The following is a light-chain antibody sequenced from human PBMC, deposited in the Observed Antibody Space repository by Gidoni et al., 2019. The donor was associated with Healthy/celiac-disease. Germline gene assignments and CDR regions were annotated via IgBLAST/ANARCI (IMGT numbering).Light chain of an antibody. CDR3: QQYDNLPLT. CDR2: DAS. J-gene: IGKJ4*01. CDR1: QDISNY. V-gene: IGKV1-33*01. Sequence: IQMTPSPSSLSASVGDRVSITCQASQDISNYLDWYQQKPGKAPKLLIYDASSLETGVPSRFSGSGSGTDFTFTISSLQPEDIATYYCQQYDNLPLTFGQGTKVEIK.